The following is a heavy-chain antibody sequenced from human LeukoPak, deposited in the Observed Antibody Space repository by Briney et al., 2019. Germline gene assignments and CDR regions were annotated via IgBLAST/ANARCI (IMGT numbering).Heavy chain of an antibody. J-gene: IGHJ4*02. CDR3: AREVGSGFGELLFSDY. Sequence: GGSLRLSCAASGFTFRSYSMNWVRQAPGKGLEWVSSISSSSSYIYYADSVKGRFTISRDNAKNSLYLQMNSLRAEDTAVYYCAREVGSGFGELLFSDYWGQGTLVTVSS. CDR1: GFTFRSYS. CDR2: ISSSSSYI. D-gene: IGHD3-10*01. V-gene: IGHV3-21*01.